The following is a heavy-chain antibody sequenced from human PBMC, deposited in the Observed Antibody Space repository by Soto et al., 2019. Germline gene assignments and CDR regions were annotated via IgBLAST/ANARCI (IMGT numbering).Heavy chain of an antibody. J-gene: IGHJ6*02. V-gene: IGHV1-69*05. CDR1: GGTFSSYA. D-gene: IGHD6-13*01. CDR3: ARSSARGSHGPDDNGMDV. Sequence: ASVKVSCKASGGTFSSYAISWVRQAPGQGLEWMGGIIPIFGTANYAQKFQGRLTMTTDTSTATSYMELRSLTYDDTAVYFCARSSARGSHGPDDNGMDVWGQGTTVTVYS. CDR2: IIPIFGTA.